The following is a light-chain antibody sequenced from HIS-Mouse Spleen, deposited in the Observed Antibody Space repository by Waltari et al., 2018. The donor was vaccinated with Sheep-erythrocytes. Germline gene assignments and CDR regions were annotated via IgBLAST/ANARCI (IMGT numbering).Light chain of an antibody. CDR3: QQRSNWPPT. V-gene: IGKV3-11*01. J-gene: IGKJ1*01. Sequence: EIVLTQSPATLSLSPGERATLSCRASQSVSSYLAWYQQKPGQAPRLLIYDASNRATGIPARFSGGGSGKDFTLTISSLEPEDFAVYYCQQRSNWPPTFGQGTKVEIK. CDR2: DAS. CDR1: QSVSSY.